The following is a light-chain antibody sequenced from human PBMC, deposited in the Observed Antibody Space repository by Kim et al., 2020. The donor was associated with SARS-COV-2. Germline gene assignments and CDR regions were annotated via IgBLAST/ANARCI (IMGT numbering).Light chain of an antibody. CDR1: QSISSY. CDR2: AAS. CDR3: QQSYSTPGLT. Sequence: DIQMTQSPSSLSASVGDRVTITCRASQSISSYLNWYQQKPGKAPKLLIYAASSSQSGVPSRFSGSGSGTDFTLTISSLQPEDFATYYCQQSYSTPGLTFGGGTKVDIK. V-gene: IGKV1-39*01. J-gene: IGKJ4*01.